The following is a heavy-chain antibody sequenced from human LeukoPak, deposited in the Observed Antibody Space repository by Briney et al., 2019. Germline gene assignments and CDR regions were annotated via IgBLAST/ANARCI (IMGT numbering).Heavy chain of an antibody. D-gene: IGHD3-22*01. CDR1: GGSISSGGYC. V-gene: IGHV4-31*03. J-gene: IGHJ3*02. CDR2: IYYSGST. Sequence: PSETLSLTCTVSGGSISSGGYCWSWIRQHPGKGLEWIGYIYYSGSTYYNPSLKSRVTISVDTSKNQFSLKLSSVTAADTAVYYCAREQNYYDSSGYRNAFDIWGQGTMVTVSS. CDR3: AREQNYYDSSGYRNAFDI.